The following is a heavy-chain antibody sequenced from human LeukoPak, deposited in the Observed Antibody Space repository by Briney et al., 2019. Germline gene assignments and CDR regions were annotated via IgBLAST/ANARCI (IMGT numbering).Heavy chain of an antibody. Sequence: SETLSLTCNVSGGSISGSRRYWGWVRQPPGGGLEWIGSIRYIGTTYYNPSLQSRLTISVDNSQNQFSLKLKSLTAAYTSMYYCTRQLSWASDTGDSWGQGTLVTVSS. CDR1: GGSISGSRRY. J-gene: IGHJ5*01. V-gene: IGHV4-39*01. CDR2: IRYIGTT. CDR3: TRQLSWASDTGDS. D-gene: IGHD6-13*01.